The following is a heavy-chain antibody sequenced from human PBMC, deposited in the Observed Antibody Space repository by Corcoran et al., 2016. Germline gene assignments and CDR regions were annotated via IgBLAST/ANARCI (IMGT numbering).Heavy chain of an antibody. D-gene: IGHD6-6*01. V-gene: IGHV1-46*01. CDR2: INPSGGST. CDR1: GYTFTSYS. CDR3: AVGSWGSSSHFDY. J-gene: IGHJ4*02. Sequence: QVQLVQSGAEVKKPGASVKVSCKASGYTFTSYSMHWVRQAPGQGLEWMGIINPSGGSTRYAQKVQGRVTMTRDTSTSKVYMELSSLRSEDTAVYYGAVGSWGSSSHFDYWGQGTLVTVSS.